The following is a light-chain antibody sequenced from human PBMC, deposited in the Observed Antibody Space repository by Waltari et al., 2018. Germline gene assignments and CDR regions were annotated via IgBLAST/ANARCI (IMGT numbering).Light chain of an antibody. J-gene: IGLJ2*01. CDR3: STWDDRLTGVV. Sequence: QSVLAQPPSASGSPGQRLTIPCSGSNSNIGSTTVNCYQQFPATAPRLLIYSNNQRPSGVPDRFSASKSGSSAALAIYGLHSEDEADYYCSTWDDRLTGVVFGGGTKVTVL. CDR2: SNN. CDR1: NSNIGSTT. V-gene: IGLV1-44*01.